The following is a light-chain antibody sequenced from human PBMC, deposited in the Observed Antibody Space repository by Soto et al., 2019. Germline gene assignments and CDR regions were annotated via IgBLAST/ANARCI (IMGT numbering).Light chain of an antibody. J-gene: IGLJ1*01. Sequence: QSALTQPASVSGSPGQSITISCTGTSSDVGAYDYVSWYQQHPDKAPKLMIYEVSNRPSGVSNRFSGSKSVNTATLTISGLQTEGDACYYCNSIDINSPSVLGTGTKVTVL. CDR2: EVS. CDR1: SSDVGAYDY. V-gene: IGLV2-14*03. CDR3: NSIDINSPSV.